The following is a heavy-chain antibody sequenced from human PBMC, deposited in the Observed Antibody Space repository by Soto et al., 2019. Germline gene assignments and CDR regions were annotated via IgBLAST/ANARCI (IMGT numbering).Heavy chain of an antibody. V-gene: IGHV3-23*01. Sequence: PGGSLRLSCAASGFTFSTYAMSWVRQAPRRGLDWVSAISGSGGSTYYADSVKGRFTISRDNSKNTLYLQVNSLRAEDTAVYYCAKVLRSYDFWSGYYSDYYYGMDVWGQGTTVTVSS. CDR1: GFTFSTYA. CDR3: AKVLRSYDFWSGYYSDYYYGMDV. D-gene: IGHD3-3*01. J-gene: IGHJ6*02. CDR2: ISGSGGST.